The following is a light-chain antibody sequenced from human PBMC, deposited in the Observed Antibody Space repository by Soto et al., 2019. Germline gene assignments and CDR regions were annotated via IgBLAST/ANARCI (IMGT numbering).Light chain of an antibody. CDR3: QQYDNYPLT. CDR2: DAS. J-gene: IGKJ4*01. V-gene: IGKV1-5*01. CDR1: QSINSW. Sequence: DIQITQSPSTLSASVGDRVTITCRASQSINSWLAWYQQKPGRAPKFLIYDASSLESGVPSRFSGSGSGTEFTLTISNLQPDDFATYYCQQYDNYPLTFGGGTKVDIK.